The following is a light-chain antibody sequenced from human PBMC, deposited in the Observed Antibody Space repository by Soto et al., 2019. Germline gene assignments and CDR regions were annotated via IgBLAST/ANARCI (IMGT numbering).Light chain of an antibody. V-gene: IGKV1-5*03. CDR2: KAS. Sequence: DIQMTQSPSILSASVGDRVTITCRASQSISNFLAWYQQKPGRAPKILMFKASDLETGVPSRFSGSGSGTEFTLTINGLQPDDFASYFCQKYQYYPQTFGQGTKLEIK. J-gene: IGKJ2*01. CDR3: QKYQYYPQT. CDR1: QSISNF.